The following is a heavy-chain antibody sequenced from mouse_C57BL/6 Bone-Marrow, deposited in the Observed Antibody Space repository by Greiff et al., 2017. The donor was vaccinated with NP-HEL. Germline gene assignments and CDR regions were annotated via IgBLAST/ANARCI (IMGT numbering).Heavy chain of an antibody. D-gene: IGHD1-3*01. CDR1: GYTFTSYW. CDR2: IHPNSGST. V-gene: IGHV1-64*01. CDR3: ARRELYSYYAMEY. J-gene: IGHJ4*01. Sequence: QVQLKQPGAELVKPGASVKLSCKASGYTFTSYWMHWVKQRPGQGLEWIGMIHPNSGSTNYNEKFKSKATLTVDKSSSTAYMQLSSLTSEDSAVYYCARRELYSYYAMEYWGQGTSVTVSS.